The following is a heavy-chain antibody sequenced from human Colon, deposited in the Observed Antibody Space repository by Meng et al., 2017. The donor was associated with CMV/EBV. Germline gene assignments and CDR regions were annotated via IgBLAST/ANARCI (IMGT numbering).Heavy chain of an antibody. D-gene: IGHD4-17*01. Sequence: GGSLRLSCAASGFTFSTYAMTWVRQAPGKGLEWVSTISTGGGRTYYADSVKGRFTISRDNSKSTLFLQMDSLRAEDTATFYCARQGFGDYSYYFDHWGQGILVTVSS. CDR3: ARQGFGDYSYYFDH. CDR1: GFTFSTYA. V-gene: IGHV3-23*01. CDR2: ISTGGGRT. J-gene: IGHJ4*02.